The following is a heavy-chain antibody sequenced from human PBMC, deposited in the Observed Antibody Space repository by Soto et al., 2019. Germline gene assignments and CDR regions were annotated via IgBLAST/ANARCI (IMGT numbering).Heavy chain of an antibody. V-gene: IGHV1-69*06. CDR3: ARDRGFYDSNYNYIFDE. Sequence: SVKVSCPASGGTFSSYAISWVRQAPGQGLEWMGGIIPIFGTANYAQKFQGRVTITADKSTSTAYMELSSLRSEDTAVYYCARDRGFYDSNYNYIFDEWGQGTFVTV. D-gene: IGHD4-4*01. J-gene: IGHJ4*01. CDR2: IIPIFGTA. CDR1: GGTFSSYA.